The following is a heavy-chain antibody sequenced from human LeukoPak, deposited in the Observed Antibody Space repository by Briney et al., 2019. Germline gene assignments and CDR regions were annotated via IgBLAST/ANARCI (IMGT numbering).Heavy chain of an antibody. CDR3: AKDEWYYDSSGYFDY. J-gene: IGHJ4*02. D-gene: IGHD3-22*01. CDR1: GFTFSSYA. CDR2: ISGSGGST. Sequence: PGGSLRLSCAASGFTFSSYAMSWVRQAPGKGLEWVSAISGSGGSTYYADSVKGRFTISRDNSKNTLYLQMDSLRAEDTAVYYCAKDEWYYDSSGYFDYWGQGTLVTVSS. V-gene: IGHV3-23*01.